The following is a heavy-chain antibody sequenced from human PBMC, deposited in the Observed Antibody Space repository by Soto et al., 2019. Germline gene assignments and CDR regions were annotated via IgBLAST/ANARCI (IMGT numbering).Heavy chain of an antibody. CDR1: GGSINSDYYH. D-gene: IGHD1-26*01. Sequence: PSETLSLTCTVSGGSINSDYYHWTWIRQSPGKGLEWIGYIYYSGSTYYNPSLKSRVTISVDTSKNQFSLKLSSVTAADTAVYYCARFRELRPGLDPWGQGTLVTVSS. CDR2: IYYSGST. J-gene: IGHJ5*02. CDR3: ARFRELRPGLDP. V-gene: IGHV4-31*03.